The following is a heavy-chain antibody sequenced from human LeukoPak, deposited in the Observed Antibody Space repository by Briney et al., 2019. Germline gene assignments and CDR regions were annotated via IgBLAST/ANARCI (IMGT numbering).Heavy chain of an antibody. Sequence: GESLKISCNGSGYXFTSNWICWVRQMSGKGLEWMGSIYPGDSDTRYSPSLQGQVTVSADKSISTAYLQWSSLKASDTAMYYCARAIADRSGWYYFDYWGQGTLVTVSS. CDR2: IYPGDSDT. CDR3: ARAIADRSGWYYFDY. CDR1: GYXFTSNW. J-gene: IGHJ4*02. D-gene: IGHD6-19*01. V-gene: IGHV5-51*01.